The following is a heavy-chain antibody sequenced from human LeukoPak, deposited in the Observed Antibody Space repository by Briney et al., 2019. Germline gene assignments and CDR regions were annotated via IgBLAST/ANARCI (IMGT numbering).Heavy chain of an antibody. CDR1: VYTLTELS. J-gene: IGHJ4*02. D-gene: IGHD4-17*01. Sequence: ASVKVSCKVSVYTLTELSMQWVRQAPGKGLEWMGGFDPEDGETIYAQKFQGRVTMTEDTSTDTAYMELSSLRSEDTAVYYCASRRLYDYGDSGPFDYWGQGTLVTVSS. CDR2: FDPEDGET. CDR3: ASRRLYDYGDSGPFDY. V-gene: IGHV1-24*01.